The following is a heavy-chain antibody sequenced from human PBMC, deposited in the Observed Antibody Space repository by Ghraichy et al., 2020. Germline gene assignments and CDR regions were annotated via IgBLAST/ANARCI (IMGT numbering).Heavy chain of an antibody. J-gene: IGHJ6*03. CDR1: GFTFSSYS. Sequence: GGSLRLSCAASGFTFSSYSMNWVRQAPGKGLEWVSYISSSSSTIYYADSVKGRFTISRDNAKNSLYLQMNSLRDEDTAVYYCARDPPPSLRFTKYYYYYMDVWGKGTTVTVSS. V-gene: IGHV3-48*02. CDR2: ISSSSSTI. D-gene: IGHD3-3*01. CDR3: ARDPPPSLRFTKYYYYYMDV.